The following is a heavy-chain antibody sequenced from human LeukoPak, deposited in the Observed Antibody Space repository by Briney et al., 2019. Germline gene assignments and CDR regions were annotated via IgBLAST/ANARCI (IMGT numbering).Heavy chain of an antibody. CDR1: GFTFDDYA. CDR2: ISWNSGSI. Sequence: SLRLSCAASGFTFDDYAMHWVRQAPGKGLEWVSGISWNSGSIGYADSVKGRFTISRDNAKNSLYLQMNSLRAEDTAVYYCAKDKNLVPYSSGWYPRYYYCGMDVWGQGTTVTVSS. D-gene: IGHD6-19*01. CDR3: AKDKNLVPYSSGWYPRYYYCGMDV. V-gene: IGHV3-9*01. J-gene: IGHJ6*02.